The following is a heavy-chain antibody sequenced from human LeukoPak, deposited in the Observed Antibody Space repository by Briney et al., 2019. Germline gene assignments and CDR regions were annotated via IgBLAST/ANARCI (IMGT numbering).Heavy chain of an antibody. CDR2: ISGSGGGV. CDR1: GFTFSTYA. J-gene: IGHJ4*02. CDR3: AKGSSGWPEVGWGIDY. V-gene: IGHV3-23*01. D-gene: IGHD6-19*01. Sequence: GGSLRLSYAASGFTFSTYAVSWVRQAPGKGLEWVSAISGSGGGVYYADSVKGLFTISRDNSKNTLYLQMNSLRADDTALYYCAKGSSGWPEVGWGIDYWGQGTLVTVSS.